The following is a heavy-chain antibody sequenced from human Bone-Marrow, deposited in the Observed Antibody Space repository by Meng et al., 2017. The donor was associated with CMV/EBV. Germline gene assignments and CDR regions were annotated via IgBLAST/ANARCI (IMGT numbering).Heavy chain of an antibody. CDR3: ARDVPPHRYYDFWSGYYEVGYYFVY. D-gene: IGHD3-3*01. CDR2: TYYRSKWYN. Sequence: SESMCLTCAIPGDSVASNSAAWNWIRQSPSRGLEWLGRTYYRSKWYNDYAVSVKSRITINPDTSKNQFSLQLNYVTPEDTAVYYCARDVPPHRYYDFWSGYYEVGYYFVYWGQGTLVTVSS. V-gene: IGHV6-1*01. J-gene: IGHJ4*02. CDR1: GDSVASNSAA.